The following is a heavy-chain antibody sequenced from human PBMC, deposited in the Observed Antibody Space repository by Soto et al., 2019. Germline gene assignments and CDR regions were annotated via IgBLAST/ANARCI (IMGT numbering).Heavy chain of an antibody. J-gene: IGHJ4*02. CDR3: LTRWSSRPHAYYFDY. CDR2: RNPSGGST. V-gene: IGHV1-46*01. D-gene: IGHD2-2*01. Sequence: GASVKVSCKASGYTFTSYYMHWVLKAPGQGLEWMGVRNPSGGSTSYAQNFQGRVTMTRDTSTTTLAMEPSSRRSNDTAVYYCLTRWSSRPHAYYFDYWGQGTLVTVSS. CDR1: GYTFTSYY.